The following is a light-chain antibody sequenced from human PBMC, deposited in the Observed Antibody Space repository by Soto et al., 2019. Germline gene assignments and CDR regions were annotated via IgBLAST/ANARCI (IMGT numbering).Light chain of an antibody. CDR1: KNDIGVYDF. CDR2: EVV. J-gene: IGLJ1*01. Sequence: QAVVTQPPSASGSPGQSVTISCTGTKNDIGVYDFVSWYQHHPGKAPRLIIYEVVQRPSGVPDRFSGSKSGNTASLPVSGLQAADEADYFCKSYDGSNTYVFGSGTKLTVL. CDR3: KSYDGSNTYV. V-gene: IGLV2-8*01.